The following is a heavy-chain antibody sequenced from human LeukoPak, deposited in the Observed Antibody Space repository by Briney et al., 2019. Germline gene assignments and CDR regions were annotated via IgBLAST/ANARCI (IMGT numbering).Heavy chain of an antibody. J-gene: IGHJ4*02. CDR1: GGTFSSYA. CDR3: ARDKWFGEFMTLDY. V-gene: IGHV1-69*05. Sequence: VASVKVSCKASGGTFSSYAISWVRQAPGQGLEWMGGIIPIFGTANYAQKFQGRVTITTDESTSTAYMELSSLRSEDTAVYYCARDKWFGEFMTLDYWGQGTLVTVSS. CDR2: IIPIFGTA. D-gene: IGHD3-10*01.